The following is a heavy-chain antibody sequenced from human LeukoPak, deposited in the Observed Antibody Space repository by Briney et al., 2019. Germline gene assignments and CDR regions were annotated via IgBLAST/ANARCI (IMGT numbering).Heavy chain of an antibody. CDR3: ARDPYTSGWYGFSDY. J-gene: IGHJ4*02. D-gene: IGHD6-19*01. CDR1: GGTFSSYA. Sequence: SVKVSCKASGGTFSSYAISWVRQAPGQGLEWMGGIIPIFGTANYAQKFQGRVTITADKSTSTAYMELSSLRSDDTAVYYCARDPYTSGWYGFSDYWGQGTLVTVSS. V-gene: IGHV1-69*06. CDR2: IIPIFGTA.